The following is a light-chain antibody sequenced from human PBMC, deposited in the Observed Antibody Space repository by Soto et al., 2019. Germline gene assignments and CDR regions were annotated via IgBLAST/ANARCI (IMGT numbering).Light chain of an antibody. Sequence: DIRMTQSPSTLSASLGDRVTISCRASRNIESWLAWYQQRPGGIPQLLIYSASNLQSGVPSRFSGSGSGTDFTLTINGLQPDDFAPYYCQEFHSSSRTFGHGTRVDMK. CDR1: RNIESW. CDR3: QEFHSSSRT. V-gene: IGKV1-5*03. CDR2: SAS. J-gene: IGKJ1*01.